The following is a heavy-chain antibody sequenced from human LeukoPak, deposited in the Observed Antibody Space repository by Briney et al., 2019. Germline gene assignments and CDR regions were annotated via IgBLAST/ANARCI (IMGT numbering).Heavy chain of an antibody. CDR1: GDLSINYG. Sequence: ASLKVSSKAPGDLSINYGISSLRHAPGQGLECMGWISPYSGNTDYAQKLQGRVTMTTDTSTTTAYMELRSLGFDDTAVYYCARTSGVSVAGSPYYFDFWGQGTLISVSS. CDR2: ISPYSGNT. CDR3: ARTSGVSVAGSPYYFDF. V-gene: IGHV1-18*01. J-gene: IGHJ4*02. D-gene: IGHD6-19*01.